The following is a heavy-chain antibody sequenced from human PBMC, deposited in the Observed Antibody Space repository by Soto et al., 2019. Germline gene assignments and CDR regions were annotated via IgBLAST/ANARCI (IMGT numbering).Heavy chain of an antibody. CDR2: IYYSGST. Sequence: SETLSLTCTVSGGSISSSSYYWGWIRQPPGKGLEWIGSIYYSGSTYYNPSLKSRVTISVDTSKNQFSLKLSSVTAADTAVYYCARRVPFGSSTSGSSYYYYYYMDVWGKGTTVTVSS. J-gene: IGHJ6*03. CDR1: GGSISSSSYY. CDR3: ARRVPFGSSTSGSSYYYYYYMDV. V-gene: IGHV4-39*01. D-gene: IGHD2-2*01.